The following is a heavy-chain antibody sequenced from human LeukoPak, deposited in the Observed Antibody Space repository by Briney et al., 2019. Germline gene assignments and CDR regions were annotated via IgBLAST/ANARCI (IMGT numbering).Heavy chain of an antibody. Sequence: PSETLSLTCAVYGGSFSGYYWNWIRQPPGKGLEWIGEINHSGSTSYNPSLKSRATISVDTSKNQFSLKLTSVTAADTAVYYCARPRTMIVVTDAFDIWGQGTMVTVSS. J-gene: IGHJ3*02. D-gene: IGHD3-22*01. CDR1: GGSFSGYY. CDR3: ARPRTMIVVTDAFDI. V-gene: IGHV4-34*01. CDR2: INHSGST.